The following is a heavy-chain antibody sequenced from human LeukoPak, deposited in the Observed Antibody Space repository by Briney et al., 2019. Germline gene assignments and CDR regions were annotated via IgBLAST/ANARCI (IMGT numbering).Heavy chain of an antibody. CDR1: GYSISSGYY. CDR3: ARAGTWAARPRMGAFDI. J-gene: IGHJ3*02. D-gene: IGHD6-6*01. Sequence: NPSETLSLTCTVSGYSISSGYYWGWIRRPPGKGLEWIGYIYYSGSANYNPSLKSRVTISVDTSKNQFSLKLSSVTAADTAVYYCARAGTWAARPRMGAFDIWGQGTMVTVSS. CDR2: IYYSGSA. V-gene: IGHV4-38-2*02.